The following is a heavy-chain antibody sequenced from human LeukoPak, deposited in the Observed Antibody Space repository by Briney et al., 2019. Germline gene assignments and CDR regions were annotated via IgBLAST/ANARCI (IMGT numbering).Heavy chain of an antibody. V-gene: IGHV1-69*06. CDR2: IIPIFGTA. J-gene: IGHJ6*03. Sequence: SVKVSCKASGGTFSSYAISWVRQAPGQGLEWMGGIIPIFGTANYAQKFQGRVTITADKSTSTAYMELSSLGSEDTAVYYCARVVVRRQWLIGNYYYYYMDVWGKGTTVTVSS. D-gene: IGHD2-15*01. CDR3: ARVVVRRQWLIGNYYYYYMDV. CDR1: GGTFSSYA.